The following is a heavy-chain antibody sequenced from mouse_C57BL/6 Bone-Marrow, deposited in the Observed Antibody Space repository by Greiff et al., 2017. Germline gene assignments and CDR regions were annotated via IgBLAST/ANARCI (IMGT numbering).Heavy chain of an antibody. J-gene: IGHJ3*01. CDR2: INPSSGYT. CDR1: GYTFTRYW. Sequence: QVQLQQSGAELAKLGASVQLSCKASGYTFTRYWMHWVKQRPGQGLEWIGYINPSSGYTKYNQKFKDKATLTADKSSSTAYMQLSSLTYEDSAVYYCAGLLPPFAYWGQGTLVTVSA. V-gene: IGHV1-7*01. CDR3: AGLLPPFAY. D-gene: IGHD1-1*01.